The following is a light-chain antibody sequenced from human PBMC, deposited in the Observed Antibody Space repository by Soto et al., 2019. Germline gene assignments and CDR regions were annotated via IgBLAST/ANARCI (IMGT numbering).Light chain of an antibody. CDR3: QQYSSSPPRT. CDR2: GAS. V-gene: IGKV3-20*01. Sequence: EIVLTQSPGTLSLSPGERATLSCRASQSVSSSYLAWYQQKPGQAPRLLIYGASSRATGIPDRFSGSGSGTDFTLTISRLEPEDFAVYYCQQYSSSPPRTFGGGTKVEIK. CDR1: QSVSSSY. J-gene: IGKJ4*02.